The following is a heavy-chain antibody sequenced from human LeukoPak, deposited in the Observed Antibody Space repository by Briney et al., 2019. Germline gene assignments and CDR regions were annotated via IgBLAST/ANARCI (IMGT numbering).Heavy chain of an antibody. CDR3: AKDQGGYSSRWYTIYYYMDV. CDR2: ISGSGDST. J-gene: IGHJ6*03. V-gene: IGHV3-23*01. CDR1: GFTLRSYV. Sequence: PGGSLRLSCVASGFTLRSYVMNWVRQTPGKGLEWVSSISGSGDSTVYADSAKGRFSIFRDNSKNTLYLQVNGLRAEDTAVYYCAKDQGGYSSRWYTIYYYMDVWGKGTTVTISS. D-gene: IGHD6-19*01.